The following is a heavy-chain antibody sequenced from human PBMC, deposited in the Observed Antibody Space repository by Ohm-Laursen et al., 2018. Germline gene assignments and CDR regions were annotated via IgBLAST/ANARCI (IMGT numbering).Heavy chain of an antibody. V-gene: IGHV3-33*06. J-gene: IGHJ4*02. D-gene: IGHD6-19*01. CDR1: GFTFSSYG. Sequence: SLRLSCAASGFTFSSYGMHWVRQAPGKGLEWVAVIWYDGSNKYYADSVKGRFTISRDNSKNEVYLQMNSLRAEDTAVYYCAKDYSGGWVDYWGQGTLVTVSS. CDR2: IWYDGSNK. CDR3: AKDYSGGWVDY.